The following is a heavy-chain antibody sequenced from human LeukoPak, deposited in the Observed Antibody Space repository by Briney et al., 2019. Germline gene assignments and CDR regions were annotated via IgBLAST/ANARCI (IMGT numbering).Heavy chain of an antibody. CDR2: ISGSGGSI. Sequence: GGSLRLSCAASGFTFSSYAMSRVRQAPGKGLEWVSAISGSGGSIYYADSVKGRFTISRDNSKNTLYLQMNSLRAEDTAVYYCAKGVSRYSSSWYYFDYWGQGTLVTVSS. CDR3: AKGVSRYSSSWYYFDY. V-gene: IGHV3-23*01. D-gene: IGHD6-13*01. CDR1: GFTFSSYA. J-gene: IGHJ4*02.